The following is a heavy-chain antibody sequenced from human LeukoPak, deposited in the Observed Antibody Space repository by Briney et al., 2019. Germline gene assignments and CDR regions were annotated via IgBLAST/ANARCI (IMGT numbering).Heavy chain of an antibody. D-gene: IGHD3-10*01. CDR3: AKVGVDGFFDY. V-gene: IGHV3-9*01. J-gene: IGHJ4*02. Sequence: GGSLRLSCTVSGFTFDDYAMHWVRQAPGKGLEWVSGISWNSGSIGYADSVKGRFTISRDNAKNSLYLQMNSLRAEDTALYYCAKVGVDGFFDYWGQGTLVTVSS. CDR2: ISWNSGSI. CDR1: GFTFDDYA.